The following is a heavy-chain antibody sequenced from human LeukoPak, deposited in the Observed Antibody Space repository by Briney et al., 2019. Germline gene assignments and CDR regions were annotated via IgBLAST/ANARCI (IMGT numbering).Heavy chain of an antibody. J-gene: IGHJ5*02. CDR2: ITSSSSYI. V-gene: IGHV3-21*01. D-gene: IGHD6-6*01. Sequence: PGGSLRLSCTASGFTFSTYSMNWVRQAPGKGLEWVSSITSSSSYIFCVDSVKGRFTISRDNAKNSLHLQMDSLRAEDSAVYYCARSATSSSSRINWFDAWGQGTLVTVSS. CDR1: GFTFSTYS. CDR3: ARSATSSSSRINWFDA.